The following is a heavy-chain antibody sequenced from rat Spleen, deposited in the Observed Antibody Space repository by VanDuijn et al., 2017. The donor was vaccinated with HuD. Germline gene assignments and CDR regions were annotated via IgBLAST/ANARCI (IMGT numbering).Heavy chain of an antibody. CDR3: ATHPG. D-gene: IGHD1-4*01. CDR1: GFTFTDYN. Sequence: EVQLVESGGGLVQPGRSLTLSCVVSGFTFTDYNIAWVRQAPTKGLEWVASISYDGGSTYYRDSVKGRFTISRDNAKSSLYLQMDSLGSEDTATYYCATHPGWGQGVMVTVSS. CDR2: ISYDGGST. J-gene: IGHJ2*01. V-gene: IGHV5S10*01.